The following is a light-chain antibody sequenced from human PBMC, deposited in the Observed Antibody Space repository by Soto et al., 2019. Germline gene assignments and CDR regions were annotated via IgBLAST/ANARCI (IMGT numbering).Light chain of an antibody. J-gene: IGLJ1*01. CDR1: SRDVGAFNY. V-gene: IGLV2-8*01. CDR3: SSYAGINMSV. Sequence: QSALTQPPSASGSPGPSITISCTGTSRDVGAFNYVSWYQHHQGKAPKLMIFEINKRPSGVPNRFSGSKSGNTASLTVSGLQAEDEADYYCSSYAGINMSVVGGGPKVNV. CDR2: EIN.